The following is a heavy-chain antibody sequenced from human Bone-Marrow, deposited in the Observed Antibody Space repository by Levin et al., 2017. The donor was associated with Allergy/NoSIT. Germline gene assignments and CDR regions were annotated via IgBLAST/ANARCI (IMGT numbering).Heavy chain of an antibody. V-gene: IGHV1-24*01. CDR2: FDPENTET. Sequence: ASVKVSCKVSGYTLTDLSIHWVRQAPEKGLEWMGGFDPENTETVYAQTFQDRVTMTEDTSTDPAYMELSSLRSEDTGVYDWATESGDGHHYFDYWGQGTLVTVS. CDR1: GYTLTDLS. CDR3: ATESGDGHHYFDY. J-gene: IGHJ4*02. D-gene: IGHD3-10*01.